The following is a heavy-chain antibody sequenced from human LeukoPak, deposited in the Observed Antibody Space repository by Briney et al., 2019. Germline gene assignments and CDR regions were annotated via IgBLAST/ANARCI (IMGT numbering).Heavy chain of an antibody. D-gene: IGHD3-22*01. Sequence: GGSLRLSCAASGFTFSSYSMNWVRQAPGKGLEWVSSISSSSSYIYYADSVKGRFTISRDNAKNSLYLQMNSLRAEDTAVYYCARDPDSSGYYYVFDYWGQGTLVTVSS. CDR1: GFTFSSYS. J-gene: IGHJ4*02. CDR3: ARDPDSSGYYYVFDY. V-gene: IGHV3-21*01. CDR2: ISSSSSYI.